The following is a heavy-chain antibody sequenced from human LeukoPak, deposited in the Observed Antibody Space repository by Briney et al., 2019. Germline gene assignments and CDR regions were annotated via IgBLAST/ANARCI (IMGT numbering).Heavy chain of an antibody. J-gene: IGHJ4*02. CDR3: ARQGYSSGTLY. D-gene: IGHD6-25*01. V-gene: IGHV5-51*01. Sequence: GESLEISCKGSGYSFSSYWIGWVRQMPGKGLEWMGIIYAGDSDTRYSPSFQGQVTISADKSISTAYLQWSSLKASDTAMYYCARQGYSSGTLYWGQGTLVTVSS. CDR2: IYAGDSDT. CDR1: GYSFSSYW.